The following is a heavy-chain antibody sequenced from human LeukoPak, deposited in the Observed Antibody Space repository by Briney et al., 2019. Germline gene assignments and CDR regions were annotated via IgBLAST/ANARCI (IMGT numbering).Heavy chain of an antibody. CDR3: AREGRLVRGVFDGNNWFDP. J-gene: IGHJ5*02. CDR2: INPSGGST. V-gene: IGHV1-46*01. CDR1: GYTFTSYY. Sequence: ASVKVSCKASGYTFTSYYMHWVRQAPGQGLEWMGIINPSGGSTSYAQKFQGRVTMTRDTSTSKVYMELSSLRSEDTAVYYCAREGRLVRGVFDGNNWFDPWGQGTLVTVSS. D-gene: IGHD3-10*01.